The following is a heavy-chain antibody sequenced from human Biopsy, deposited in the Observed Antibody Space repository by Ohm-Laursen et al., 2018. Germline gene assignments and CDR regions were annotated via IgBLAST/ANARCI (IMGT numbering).Heavy chain of an antibody. CDR1: GYTLVELS. D-gene: IGHD3-22*01. J-gene: IGHJ3*01. CDR2: SDPEDGQT. CDR3: ATDMGGREIPNYYAFDL. Sequence: GSLVKVSCKVSGYTLVELSMHWVRQAPGKGLEWMGMSDPEDGQTIYAQNFQGRLTMTDDTSTDTAYMELSSLRSDDTAVYFCATDMGGREIPNYYAFDLWGQGTKVTVSS. V-gene: IGHV1-24*01.